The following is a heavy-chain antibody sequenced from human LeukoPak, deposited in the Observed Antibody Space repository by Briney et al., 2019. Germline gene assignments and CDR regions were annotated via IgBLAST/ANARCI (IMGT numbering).Heavy chain of an antibody. CDR2: ITLHSGDT. CDR1: GHTLTVHY. Sequence: ASVKVSCKASGHTLTVHYIHWVRQGPGQGLEWLGWITLHSGDTHYAQKYQGRLTMTSDTSISTGYMELGTLQFDDTAVYYCAREGQLGLDNWGQGTLVTVSS. V-gene: IGHV1-2*02. CDR3: AREGQLGLDN. D-gene: IGHD1-1*01. J-gene: IGHJ1*01.